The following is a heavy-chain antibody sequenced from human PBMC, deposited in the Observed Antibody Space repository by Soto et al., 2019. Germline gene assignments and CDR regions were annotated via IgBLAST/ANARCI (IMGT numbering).Heavy chain of an antibody. Sequence: SETLSLTCTVSGGSISSNYWTWIRQPPGKGLEWIGYVYNSGSTNYNPSLKSRVTISEDTSKSLFSLKVNSMTAADTAVYYCARYRREAVAGYTLDNWGQGILVTVSS. D-gene: IGHD6-13*01. CDR1: GGSISSNY. V-gene: IGHV4-59*01. J-gene: IGHJ4*02. CDR3: ARYRREAVAGYTLDN. CDR2: VYNSGST.